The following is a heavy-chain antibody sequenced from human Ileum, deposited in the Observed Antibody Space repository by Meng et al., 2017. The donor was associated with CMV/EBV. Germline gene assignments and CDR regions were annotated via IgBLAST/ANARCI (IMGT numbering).Heavy chain of an antibody. V-gene: IGHV4-39*07. D-gene: IGHD6-19*01. J-gene: IGHJ4*02. CDR2: IYYSGST. CDR1: GGSISSSHYY. Sequence: TGSGGSISSSHYYWGWIRQPPGKGLEWIGTIYYSGSTYYNPSLNSRVTISVDTSKNQFSLKLSSVTAADTAVYYCARDSSSGWQFDYWGQGTLVTVSS. CDR3: ARDSSSGWQFDY.